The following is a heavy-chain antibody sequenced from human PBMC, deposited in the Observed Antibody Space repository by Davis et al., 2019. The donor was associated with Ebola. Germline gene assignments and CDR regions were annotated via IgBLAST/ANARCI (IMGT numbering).Heavy chain of an antibody. Sequence: AASVKVSCKASEGAFSNSALSWVRQAPGQGLEWMGGTIPIFGITNYAQKFQGRVTMTEDTSTDTSYMELSSLRPEDTAVYYCASYRWGGDLDYWGQGTLVTVSS. V-gene: IGHV1-69*10. J-gene: IGHJ4*02. CDR2: TIPIFGIT. D-gene: IGHD3-16*01. CDR1: EGAFSNSA. CDR3: ASYRWGGDLDY.